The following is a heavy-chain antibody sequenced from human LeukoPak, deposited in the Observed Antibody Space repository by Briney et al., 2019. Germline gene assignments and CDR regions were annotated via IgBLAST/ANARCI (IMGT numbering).Heavy chain of an antibody. D-gene: IGHD6-6*01. CDR3: AYHSSSSSQGPLRGYYYYYMDV. Sequence: SVKVSCKASGGTFSSYAISWVRQAPGQGLEWMGGIIPIFGTANYAQKFQGRVTITADESTSTAYMELSSLRSEDTVVYYCAYHSSSSSQGPLRGYYYYYMDVWGKGTTVTVSS. J-gene: IGHJ6*03. CDR2: IIPIFGTA. CDR1: GGTFSSYA. V-gene: IGHV1-69*13.